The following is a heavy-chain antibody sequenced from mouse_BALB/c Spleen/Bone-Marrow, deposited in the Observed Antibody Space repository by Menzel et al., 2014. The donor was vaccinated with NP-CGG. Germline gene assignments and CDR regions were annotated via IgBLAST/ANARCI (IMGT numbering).Heavy chain of an antibody. V-gene: IGHV3-8*02. Sequence: EVQLQQSGPRLVKPSQTLSLTCSVTGDSITSGYWNWIRKFPGNKLENMGHISYSGSTYYNPSLKSRISITRDTSTNQYYLQLKSVTTEDTATYYCARRDYGKHFDVWGAGTTVTVSS. J-gene: IGHJ1*01. D-gene: IGHD2-1*01. CDR2: ISYSGST. CDR1: GDSITSGY. CDR3: ARRDYGKHFDV.